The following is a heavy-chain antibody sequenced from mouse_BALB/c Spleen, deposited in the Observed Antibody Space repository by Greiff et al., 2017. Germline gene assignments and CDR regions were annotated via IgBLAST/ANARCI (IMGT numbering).Heavy chain of an antibody. CDR3: ASALITTVEAY. J-gene: IGHJ3*01. CDR2: INPSNGRT. CDR1: GYTFTSYW. Sequence: QVQLKQPGAELVKPGASVKLSCKASGYTFTSYWMHWVKQRPGQGLEWIGEINPSNGRTNYNEKFKSKATLTVDKSSSTAYMQLSSLTSEDSAVYYCASALITTVEAYWGQGTLVTVSA. D-gene: IGHD1-1*01. V-gene: IGHV1S81*02.